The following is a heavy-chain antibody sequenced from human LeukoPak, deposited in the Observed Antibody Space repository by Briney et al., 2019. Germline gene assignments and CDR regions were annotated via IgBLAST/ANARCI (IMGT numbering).Heavy chain of an antibody. D-gene: IGHD2-21*01. J-gene: IGHJ5*02. CDR3: ARVRVFAKLSVVRPREVNCFDP. Sequence: GGSLRLSCAVSGFIVSSNYMSWVRQAPGKGLEWVSVIYSDGTTYYADSVKGRFTISRDNSKNTPYLQMNNLRAEDTAVYYCARVRVFAKLSVVRPREVNCFDPWGQGTLVTVSS. CDR1: GFIVSSNY. V-gene: IGHV3-53*01. CDR2: IYSDGTT.